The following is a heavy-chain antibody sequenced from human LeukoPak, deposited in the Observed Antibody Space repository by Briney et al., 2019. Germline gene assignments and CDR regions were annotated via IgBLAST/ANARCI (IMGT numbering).Heavy chain of an antibody. J-gene: IGHJ4*02. V-gene: IGHV1-2*02. Sequence: ASVKVSCKASGYTFTGYYMHWVRQAPGQGPEWMGWINPNSGGTNYAQKFQGRVTMTRDTSISTAYMELSSLRSEDTAVYYCARGCYYYDSSGYSRGLEYWGQGTLVTVSS. CDR1: GYTFTGYY. CDR3: ARGCYYYDSSGYSRGLEY. CDR2: INPNSGGT. D-gene: IGHD3-22*01.